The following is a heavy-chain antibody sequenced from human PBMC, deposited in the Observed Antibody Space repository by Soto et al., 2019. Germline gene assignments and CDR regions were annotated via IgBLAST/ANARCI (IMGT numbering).Heavy chain of an antibody. J-gene: IGHJ6*02. CDR2: ITSSGNVI. CDR3: ARSFKDYYHAMGV. CDR1: GFSFSSYE. V-gene: IGHV3-48*03. Sequence: PGGSLRLSCAASGFSFSSYEMHWVRQAPGKGLEWVSYITSSGNVINYAGSVKGRFTISRDNANNSLYLQMSSLRAEDTAVYYCARSFKDYYHAMGVWRQETTVGVSS.